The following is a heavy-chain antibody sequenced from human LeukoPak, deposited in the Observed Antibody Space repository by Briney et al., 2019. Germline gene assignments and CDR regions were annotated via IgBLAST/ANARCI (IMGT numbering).Heavy chain of an antibody. J-gene: IGHJ2*01. CDR1: GFTFSSYS. CDR3: ARHYYDFWSGYTNWYFDL. Sequence: PGGSLRLSCAASGFTFSSYSMNWVRQAPGKGLEWVSSISSSSSYIYYADSVKGRFTISRDNAKNSLYLQMNSLRAEDTALYYCARHYYDFWSGYTNWYFDLWGRGTLVTVSS. CDR2: ISSSSSYI. V-gene: IGHV3-21*04. D-gene: IGHD3-3*01.